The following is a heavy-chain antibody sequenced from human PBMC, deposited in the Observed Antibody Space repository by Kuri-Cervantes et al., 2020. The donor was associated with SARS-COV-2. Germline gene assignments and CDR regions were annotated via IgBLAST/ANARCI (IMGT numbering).Heavy chain of an antibody. J-gene: IGHJ4*02. CDR1: GGTSSSYT. D-gene: IGHD3-22*01. Sequence: ASVQDSCKASGGTSSSYTISWVRQAPGQGLEWMGWTNPNSGGTNYAQKFQGRVTMTRDTSISTAYMELSRLRSDDTAVYYCARDPREYYYDSSGTIRTEESYFDYWGQGTLVTVSS. V-gene: IGHV1-2*02. CDR2: TNPNSGGT. CDR3: ARDPREYYYDSSGTIRTEESYFDY.